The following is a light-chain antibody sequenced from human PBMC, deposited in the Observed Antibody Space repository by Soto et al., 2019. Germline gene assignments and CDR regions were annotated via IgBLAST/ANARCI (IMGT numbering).Light chain of an antibody. CDR3: QQLNSYPRT. Sequence: DIQLTQSPSVLSASVGDRVTITCRASQGINSYLAWYQQKPGKDPKLLIFAASTLHGGVPSRFSGSGSGTEFTLTISSLQSEDFETYYCQQLNSYPRTFGHGTKVEIK. J-gene: IGKJ1*01. CDR1: QGINSY. V-gene: IGKV1-9*01. CDR2: AAS.